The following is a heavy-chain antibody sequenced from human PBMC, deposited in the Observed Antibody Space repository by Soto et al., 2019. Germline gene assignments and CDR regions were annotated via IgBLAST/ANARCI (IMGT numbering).Heavy chain of an antibody. J-gene: IGHJ3*02. CDR3: ARATSGSFDALDM. Sequence: GSLRLSCAASGFTFSSYGMHCVRQAPGKGLEWVAVISYDGSNKYHADSVKGRFTISRDNSKNTVYLQMNSLRDEDTAVYYCARATSGSFDALDMWGQGTMVTVSS. CDR2: ISYDGSNK. V-gene: IGHV3-30*03. D-gene: IGHD1-26*01. CDR1: GFTFSSYG.